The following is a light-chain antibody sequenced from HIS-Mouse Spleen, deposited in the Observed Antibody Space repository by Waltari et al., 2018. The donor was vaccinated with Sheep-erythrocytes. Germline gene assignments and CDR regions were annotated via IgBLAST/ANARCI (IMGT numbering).Light chain of an antibody. Sequence: SYELTQPPSVSVSPGQTASITCSGDKLGDKYACWYQQKPGQSPVLVIYQDSKRPSGIPERFSGSNSGNTATLTSSGTQAMDEADYYCCSYAGSYTVVFGGGTKLTVL. CDR3: CSYAGSYTVV. J-gene: IGLJ2*01. CDR2: QDS. V-gene: IGLV3-1*01. CDR1: KLGDKY.